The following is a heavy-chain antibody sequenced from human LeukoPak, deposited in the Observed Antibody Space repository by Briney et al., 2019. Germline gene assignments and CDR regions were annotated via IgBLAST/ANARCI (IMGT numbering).Heavy chain of an antibody. CDR2: MYYSGST. CDR3: ARNYDNSGYTAFGH. V-gene: IGHV4-59*01. Sequence: SETLSLTCTASGGSMSSYYWSWLRQPPGQGLEWIGHMYYSGSTNYNPSLKSRVTISVDTSKNQFSLRLSSVTAADTAVYYCARNYDNSGYTAFGHWGRGTLVTVSS. D-gene: IGHD3-22*01. CDR1: GGSMSSYY. J-gene: IGHJ4*02.